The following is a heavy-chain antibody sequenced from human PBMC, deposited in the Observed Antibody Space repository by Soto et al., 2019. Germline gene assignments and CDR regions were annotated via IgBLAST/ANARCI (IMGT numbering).Heavy chain of an antibody. CDR3: ARSDTDMGWDRHDY. CDR2: ISVYNGNT. CDR1: GYTFTSYG. D-gene: IGHD5-18*01. J-gene: IGHJ4*02. Sequence: GASVKVSCKASGYTFTSYGISWVRQAPGQGLEWMGWISVYNGNTNYAQKLQGRVTMTTDTSTSTAYMELRSLRSDDTAVYYCARSDTDMGWDRHDYWGQGTLVTVSS. V-gene: IGHV1-18*01.